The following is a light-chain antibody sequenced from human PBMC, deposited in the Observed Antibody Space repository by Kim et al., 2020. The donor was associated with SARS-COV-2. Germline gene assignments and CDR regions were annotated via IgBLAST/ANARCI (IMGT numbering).Light chain of an antibody. V-gene: IGLV1-51*01. Sequence: GTKVTISDSGSRPNIGNNYVSWYQQLPGTAPKLLIFDNNMRPSGIPDRFSGSKSGTSATLGITGLQTGDEADYYCGTWDSRLSSAVFGGGTQLTVL. J-gene: IGLJ7*01. CDR1: RPNIGNNY. CDR3: GTWDSRLSSAV. CDR2: DNN.